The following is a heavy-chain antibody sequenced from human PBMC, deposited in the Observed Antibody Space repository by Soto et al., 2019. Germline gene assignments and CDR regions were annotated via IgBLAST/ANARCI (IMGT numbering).Heavy chain of an antibody. D-gene: IGHD6-6*01. CDR3: ARASRCKSEYECFAWLDF. CDR1: GGSISSLY. Sequence: QVLLQESGPGLVKPSETLSLTCTVSGGSISSLYWAWIRQPAGKGLEWIGRILPSGDSNYNPSLTSRVSMSLDTSKNQFSLTVSSVTAADTAVYYCARASRCKSEYECFAWLDFWGQGIPVTVSS. J-gene: IGHJ4*02. V-gene: IGHV4-4*07. CDR2: ILPSGDS.